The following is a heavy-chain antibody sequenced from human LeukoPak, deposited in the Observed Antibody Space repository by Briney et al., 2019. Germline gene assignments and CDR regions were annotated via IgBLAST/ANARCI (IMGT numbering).Heavy chain of an antibody. J-gene: IGHJ5*02. CDR1: GGSISSGSYY. V-gene: IGHV4-61*02. CDR3: ARGYRDGFDP. D-gene: IGHD4-11*01. Sequence: PSETLSLTCTVSGGSISSGSYYWSWIRQPAGKGLEWIGRIYTSGSTNYNPSLKSRVTISVDTSKNQFSLKLSSVTAADTAVYYCARGYRDGFDPWGQGTLVTVSS. CDR2: IYTSGST.